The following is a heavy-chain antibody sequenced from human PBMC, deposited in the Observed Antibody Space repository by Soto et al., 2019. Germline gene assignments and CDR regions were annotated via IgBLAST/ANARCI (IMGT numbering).Heavy chain of an antibody. D-gene: IGHD4-17*01. CDR2: IYWSGNT. Sequence: QVQLQESGPGHVKPSQTLSLTCTVTGGSTSSGGYYWSWIRQHPAKGLEWIGYIYWSGNTYFNPSIKSRVSISVDTSSNQFSLNLTSVTAADTAVYYCARGAADYGDAFDIWGQGTLVTVSS. V-gene: IGHV4-31*02. CDR1: GGSTSSGGYY. CDR3: ARGAADYGDAFDI. J-gene: IGHJ3*02.